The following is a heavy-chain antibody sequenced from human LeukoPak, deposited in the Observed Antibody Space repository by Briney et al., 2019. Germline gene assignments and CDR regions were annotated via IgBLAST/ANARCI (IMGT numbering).Heavy chain of an antibody. CDR1: GGSISSYY. J-gene: IGHJ4*02. CDR3: AGVSYGDLIDY. D-gene: IGHD4-17*01. CDR2: IYYSGST. Sequence: SETLSLTCTVSGGSISSYYWSWIRQPPGKGLEWIGYIYYSGSTNYNPSLKSRVTISVDTSKNQFSLKLSSVTAADTAVYYCAGVSYGDLIDYWGQGTLVTVSS. V-gene: IGHV4-59*01.